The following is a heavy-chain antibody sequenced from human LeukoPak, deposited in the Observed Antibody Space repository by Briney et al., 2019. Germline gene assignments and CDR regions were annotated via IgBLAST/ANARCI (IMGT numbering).Heavy chain of an antibody. V-gene: IGHV4-31*03. CDR1: GGSISSGGYY. J-gene: IGHJ6*02. Sequence: SSETLSLTCTVSGGSISSGGYYWSWIRQHPGKGLEWIGCIYYSGSTYYNPSLKSRVTISVDTSKNQFSLKLSSVTAADTAVYYCARDRLYYGMDVWGQGTTVTVSS. CDR2: IYYSGST. CDR3: ARDRLYYGMDV.